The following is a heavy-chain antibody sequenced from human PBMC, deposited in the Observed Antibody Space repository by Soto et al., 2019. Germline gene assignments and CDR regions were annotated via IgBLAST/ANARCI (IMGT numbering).Heavy chain of an antibody. J-gene: IGHJ4*02. V-gene: IGHV3-74*01. CDR1: GFTFRSHW. CDR2: ISGDGSST. D-gene: IGHD1-1*01. Sequence: GGSLRLSCAASGFTFRSHWMHWVRQAPGKGLVWVSRISGDGSSTHYADSVKGRFTISRDNAKNTLYLQMNSLRAEDTAVYYCSRGWNHVFDYWGQGTLVTVSS. CDR3: SRGWNHVFDY.